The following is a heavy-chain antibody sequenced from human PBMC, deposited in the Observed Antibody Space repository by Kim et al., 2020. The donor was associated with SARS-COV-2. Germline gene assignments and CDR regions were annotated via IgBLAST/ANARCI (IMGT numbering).Heavy chain of an antibody. J-gene: IGHJ3*02. CDR1: GGSISSYY. Sequence: SETLSLTCTVSGGSISSYYWSWIRQPPGKGLEWIGYIYYSGSTNYNPSLKSRVTISVDTSKNQFSQKLSSVTAADTAVYYCARTRSSSWIDAFDIWGQGTMVTVSS. CDR3: ARTRSSSWIDAFDI. D-gene: IGHD6-13*01. CDR2: IYYSGST. V-gene: IGHV4-59*01.